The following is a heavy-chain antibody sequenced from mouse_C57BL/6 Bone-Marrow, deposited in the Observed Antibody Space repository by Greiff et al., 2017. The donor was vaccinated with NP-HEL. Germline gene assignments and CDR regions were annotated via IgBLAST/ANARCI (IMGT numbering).Heavy chain of an antibody. Sequence: DVHLVESGAELVKPGASVKLSCTASGFNIKDYYMHWVKQRTEQGLEWIGRIDPEDGETKYAPKFQGKATITADTSSNTAYLQLSSLTSEDTAVYYCASRANWDAGWFAYWGQGTLVTVSA. CDR2: IDPEDGET. J-gene: IGHJ3*01. D-gene: IGHD4-1*01. V-gene: IGHV14-2*01. CDR1: GFNIKDYY. CDR3: ASRANWDAGWFAY.